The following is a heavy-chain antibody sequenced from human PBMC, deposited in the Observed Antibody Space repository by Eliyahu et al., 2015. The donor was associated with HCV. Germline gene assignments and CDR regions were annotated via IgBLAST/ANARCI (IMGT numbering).Heavy chain of an antibody. J-gene: IGHJ3*02. CDR1: GFTFSSYW. Sequence: EVQLVESGGGLVQPGGSLRLSCTASGFTFSSYWMHWVRQAPGKGLVWVSRIDSDGXSSTYAASVXGRFTISRDDAKNTLYLQMNSLRAEDTAVYYCARGIRGSRAFDIWGQGTMVTVSS. V-gene: IGHV3-74*03. D-gene: IGHD1-26*01. CDR2: IDSDGXSS. CDR3: ARGIRGSRAFDI.